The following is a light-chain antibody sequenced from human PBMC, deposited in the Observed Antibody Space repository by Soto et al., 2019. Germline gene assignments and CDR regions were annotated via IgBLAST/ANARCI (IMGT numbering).Light chain of an antibody. CDR3: QVWDSSSDHRV. V-gene: IGLV3-21*02. Sequence: SSELTQPPSVSVAPGQTARITCGGNNVGSKRVHWYQQKPGQAPMLVVYDDSDRPSGIPERFSGSNSGNTATLTISRVEAGDEADYYCQVWDSSSDHRVFGGGTKLTVL. CDR2: DDS. CDR1: NVGSKR. J-gene: IGLJ3*02.